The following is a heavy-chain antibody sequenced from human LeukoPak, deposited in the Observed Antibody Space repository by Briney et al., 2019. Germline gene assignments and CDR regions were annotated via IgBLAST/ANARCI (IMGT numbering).Heavy chain of an antibody. CDR1: GFTFNSYN. D-gene: IGHD5-18*01. J-gene: IGHJ4*02. CDR2: IYSGGST. V-gene: IGHV3-53*01. CDR3: ARDDRGYSFDY. Sequence: GGSLRLSCGASGFTFNSYNMNWVRQAPGKGLEWVSAIYSGGSTYYADSVKGRFTISRDNSKNTLYLQMNSLRAEDTAVYYCARDDRGYSFDYWGQGTLVTVSS.